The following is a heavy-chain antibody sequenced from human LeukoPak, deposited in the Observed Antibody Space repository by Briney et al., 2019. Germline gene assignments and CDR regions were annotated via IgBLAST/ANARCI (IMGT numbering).Heavy chain of an antibody. J-gene: IGHJ2*01. Sequence: PSETLSLTCTVSGGSISSGSYYWSWIRQPAGKGLEWIGRIYTSGSTNYNPSLKSRVTISVDTSKNQFSLKLSSVTTADTAVYHCARTGRRGYFDLWGRGSLVTVSS. CDR1: GGSISSGSYY. CDR3: ARTGRRGYFDL. D-gene: IGHD1-14*01. CDR2: IYTSGST. V-gene: IGHV4-61*02.